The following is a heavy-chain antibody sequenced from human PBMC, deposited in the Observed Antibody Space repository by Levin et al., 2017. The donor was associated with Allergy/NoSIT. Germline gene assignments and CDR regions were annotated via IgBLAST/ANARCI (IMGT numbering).Heavy chain of an antibody. Sequence: SCAASGFTFSSYGMHWVRQAPGKGLAWVAVISYDGSNKYYADSVKGRFTIPRDNSKNTLYLQMNSLRAEDTAVYYCAKLSVVVAATPVWGYGMDVWGQGTTVTVSS. CDR2: ISYDGSNK. V-gene: IGHV3-30*18. J-gene: IGHJ6*02. D-gene: IGHD2-15*01. CDR1: GFTFSSYG. CDR3: AKLSVVVAATPVWGYGMDV.